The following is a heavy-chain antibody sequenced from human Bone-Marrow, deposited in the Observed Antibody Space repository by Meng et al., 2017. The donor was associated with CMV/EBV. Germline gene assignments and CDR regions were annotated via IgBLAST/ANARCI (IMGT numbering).Heavy chain of an antibody. J-gene: IGHJ4*02. CDR1: GFTFSSHT. CDR3: ASSRGYSNYLTDY. V-gene: IGHV3-48*04. Sequence: GESLKISCAASGFTFSSHTMQWVRQAPGKGLEWVSYISSSGSTIYYADSVKGRFTISRDNAKNSLYLQMNSLRAEDTAVYYCASSRGYSNYLTDYWGQGTLVTVSS. CDR2: ISSSGSTI. D-gene: IGHD4-11*01.